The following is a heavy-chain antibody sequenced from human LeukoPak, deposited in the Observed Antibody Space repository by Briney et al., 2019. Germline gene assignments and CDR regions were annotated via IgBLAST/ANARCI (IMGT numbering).Heavy chain of an antibody. V-gene: IGHV1-24*01. CDR3: ATDCVGYCSSTSFDY. D-gene: IGHD2-2*01. Sequence: ASVKVSCKVSGYTLTELSMLWVRQAPGKGLEWMGGFDPEDGETIYAQKFQGRVTMTEDTSTDTAYMELSSLRSEDTAVYYCATDCVGYCSSTSFDYWGQGTLVTVSS. CDR1: GYTLTELS. J-gene: IGHJ4*02. CDR2: FDPEDGET.